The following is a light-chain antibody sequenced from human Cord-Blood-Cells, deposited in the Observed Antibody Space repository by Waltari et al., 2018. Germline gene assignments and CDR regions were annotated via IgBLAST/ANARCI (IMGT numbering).Light chain of an antibody. CDR3: QQYGSSPP. V-gene: IGKV3-20*01. CDR2: GAS. CDR1: QSVTSSY. Sequence: EIVLTQSPGTLPFSPGKRATLSCRASQSVTSSYLAWDQQKPGQAPRRRIYGASSRATGIPGGFSGSGSGTDFTLTSSRLAPEDFAVYYCQQYGSSPPFGPGTKVDIK. J-gene: IGKJ3*01.